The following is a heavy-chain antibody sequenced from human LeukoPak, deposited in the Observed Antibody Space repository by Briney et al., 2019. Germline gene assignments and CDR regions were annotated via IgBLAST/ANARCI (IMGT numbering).Heavy chain of an antibody. D-gene: IGHD4-23*01. Sequence: SETLSLTCTVSGDSIGSYYWSWIRQPPGKGLEWIGYIYYSGSTNYSPSLKSRVTISLDTSKNQLSLKLSSVTAADTAVYYCARVPPGGNSAPYLDYWGQGTLVTVSS. CDR1: GDSIGSYY. CDR3: ARVPPGGNSAPYLDY. J-gene: IGHJ4*02. V-gene: IGHV4-59*01. CDR2: IYYSGST.